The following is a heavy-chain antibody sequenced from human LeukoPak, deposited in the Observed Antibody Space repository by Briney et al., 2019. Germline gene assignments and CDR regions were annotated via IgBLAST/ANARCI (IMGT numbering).Heavy chain of an antibody. CDR1: GFTFDDYA. V-gene: IGHV3-30*02. Sequence: GGSLRLSCAASGFTFDDYAMHWVRQAPGKGLEWVAFIRPDGGDKYYADSVKGRFTMSRDNSKNTLYLHMNSLRPEDTASYYCARDWSWTFEHWGQGSLVIVSS. CDR2: IRPDGGDK. D-gene: IGHD3/OR15-3a*01. CDR3: ARDWSWTFEH. J-gene: IGHJ4*02.